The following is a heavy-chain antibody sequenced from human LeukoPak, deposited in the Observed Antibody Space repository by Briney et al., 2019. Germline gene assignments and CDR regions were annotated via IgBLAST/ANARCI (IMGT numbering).Heavy chain of an antibody. Sequence: GGSLRLSGAASGFPFSNYGMHWVRQTQGKGLEWVAFISYEGNKEYYADSVKGRFTISRDNSENTLFLQMNSLRAEDTAVYYCAKDSLLNTRITIFGVVTPYYYYGMDVWGRGTTVTVS. J-gene: IGHJ6*02. CDR2: ISYEGNKE. D-gene: IGHD3-3*01. CDR3: AKDSLLNTRITIFGVVTPYYYYGMDV. V-gene: IGHV3-30*18. CDR1: GFPFSNYG.